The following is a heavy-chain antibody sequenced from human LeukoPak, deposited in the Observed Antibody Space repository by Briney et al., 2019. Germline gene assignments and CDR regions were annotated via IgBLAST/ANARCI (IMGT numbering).Heavy chain of an antibody. Sequence: WVRQPPGKGLEWIGSIYQSGNTYYNPSLKSRVTIFVDTAKNQFSLRLNSVTAADTAVYYCARQIGAPGFDYWGQGTLVTVSS. CDR2: IYQSGNT. V-gene: IGHV4-39*01. D-gene: IGHD3-10*01. CDR3: ARQIGAPGFDY. J-gene: IGHJ4*02.